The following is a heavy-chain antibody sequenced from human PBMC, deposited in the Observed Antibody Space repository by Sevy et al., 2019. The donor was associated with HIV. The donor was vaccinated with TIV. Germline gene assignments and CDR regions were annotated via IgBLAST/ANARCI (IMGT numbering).Heavy chain of an antibody. Sequence: GGSLRLSCATSGFIFSTYAMTWVRQAPGKGLEWVSAMSGSGGSTYYADSLKGRFTIFRDNSKNTLYLQMNSLRAEDTAVYYWAKGDSTFYGLDVGGQGTTVTVSS. CDR2: MSGSGGST. J-gene: IGHJ6*02. D-gene: IGHD6-13*01. V-gene: IGHV3-23*01. CDR3: AKGDSTFYGLDV. CDR1: GFIFSTYA.